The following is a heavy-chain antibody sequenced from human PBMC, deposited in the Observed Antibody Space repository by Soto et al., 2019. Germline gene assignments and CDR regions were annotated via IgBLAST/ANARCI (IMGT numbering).Heavy chain of an antibody. CDR3: ARDFSKTTVGVVDS. CDR2: INNGGDIV. J-gene: IGHJ4*02. D-gene: IGHD3-16*01. Sequence: QVQLEESGGGLVKPGQSLRLSCATSGFIFSDYYMAWIRQAPGKGLEWIGYINNGGDIVHYSDAVRGRFRISRDNTKKPLYLQMTSLRAEDTAIYYCARDFSKTTVGVVDSWGQGALVTVSS. CDR1: GFIFSDYY. V-gene: IGHV3-11*01.